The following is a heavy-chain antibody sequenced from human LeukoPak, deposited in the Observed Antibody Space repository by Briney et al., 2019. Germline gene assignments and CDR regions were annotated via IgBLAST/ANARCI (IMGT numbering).Heavy chain of an antibody. J-gene: IGHJ4*02. Sequence: GGSLRLSCAASGFTFSSYEMNWVRKAPGKGLEWVSYISSSGSTIYYADSVKGRFTISRDNAKNSLYLQMNSLRAEDTAVYYCARELGGYYDYWGQGTLVTVSS. V-gene: IGHV3-48*03. CDR2: ISSSGSTI. D-gene: IGHD3-22*01. CDR1: GFTFSSYE. CDR3: ARELGGYYDY.